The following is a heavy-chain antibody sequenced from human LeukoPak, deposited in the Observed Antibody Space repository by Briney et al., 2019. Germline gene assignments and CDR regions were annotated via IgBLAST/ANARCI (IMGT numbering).Heavy chain of an antibody. CDR2: ISYDGSNK. J-gene: IGHJ4*02. V-gene: IGHV3-30*04. Sequence: GGSLILSCAASGFTFSSYAMHWVRQAPGKGLEWVAVISYDGSNKYYADSVKGRFTISRDNSKNTLYLQMNSLRAEDTAVYYCARDHPPYGDYPFWYFDYWGQETLVTVSS. CDR3: ARDHPPYGDYPFWYFDY. D-gene: IGHD4-17*01. CDR1: GFTFSSYA.